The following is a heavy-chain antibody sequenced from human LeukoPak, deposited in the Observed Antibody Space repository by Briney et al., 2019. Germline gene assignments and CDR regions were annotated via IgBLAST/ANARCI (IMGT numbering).Heavy chain of an antibody. CDR1: GGSISSSSYY. D-gene: IGHD3-10*01. CDR2: IYYSGST. CDR3: ARLRITMVRGVPRWFDP. Sequence: PSETLSLTCTVSGGSISSSSYYWGWIRQPPGKGLEWIGSIYYSGSTYYNPSLKSRVTISVDTSKNQFSLKLSSVTAADTAVYYCARLRITMVRGVPRWFDPWGQGTLVTVSS. J-gene: IGHJ5*02. V-gene: IGHV4-39*01.